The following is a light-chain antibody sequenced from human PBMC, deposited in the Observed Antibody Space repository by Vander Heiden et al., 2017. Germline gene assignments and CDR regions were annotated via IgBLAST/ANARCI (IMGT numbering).Light chain of an antibody. J-gene: IGKJ5*01. CDR2: WAS. CDR1: QSVLYSSNNKNY. CDR3: QQYYTTLT. V-gene: IGKV4-1*01. Sequence: DIVMTQSPDSLAVSLGERATINCKSSQSVLYSSNNKNYLAWYRQKPGQPPALLIYWASTRESGVPDRFSGSGSGTDFTLTISSLQAEDVAVYYCQQYYTTLTFGQGTRLEIK.